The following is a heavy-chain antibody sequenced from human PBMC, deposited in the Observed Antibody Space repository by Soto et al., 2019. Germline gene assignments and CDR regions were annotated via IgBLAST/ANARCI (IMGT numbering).Heavy chain of an antibody. V-gene: IGHV1-69*13. J-gene: IGHJ4*02. CDR3: ASRYYYDSSGYFFDY. D-gene: IGHD3-22*01. CDR1: GGTFSSYA. CDR2: IIPIFGTA. Sequence: GASVKVSCKASGGTFSSYAISWVRQAPGQGLEWMGGIIPIFGTANYAQKFQGRVTITADESTSTAYMELSSLRSEDTAVYYCASRYYYDSSGYFFDYWGQGTLVTVSS.